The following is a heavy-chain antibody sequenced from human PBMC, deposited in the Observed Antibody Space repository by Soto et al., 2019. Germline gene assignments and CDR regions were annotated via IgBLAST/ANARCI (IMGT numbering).Heavy chain of an antibody. CDR3: ARGGGTILAPLP. V-gene: IGHV1-2*02. J-gene: IGHJ5*02. CDR2: INPNSGAT. CDR1: GYTFTGYF. D-gene: IGHD3-3*01. Sequence: QVQLVQSGAEVKKPRASVKVSCKASGYTFTGYFMHWVRQAPGQGIEWMGWINPNSGATKYAQKFQGRVTLSRDTSIRTADMELSGLRSDDTAVYYCARGGGTILAPLPWGQGTLVTVSS.